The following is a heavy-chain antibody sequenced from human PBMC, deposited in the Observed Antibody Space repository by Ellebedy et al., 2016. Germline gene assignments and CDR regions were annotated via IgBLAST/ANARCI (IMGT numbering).Heavy chain of an antibody. CDR1: GFTFSSHW. CDR2: INSDGSSA. J-gene: IGHJ6*02. V-gene: IGHV3-74*03. CDR3: TRLPDGDYVGVGYYYYGMDV. Sequence: GESLKISXAASGFTFSSHWMHWVRQVPGKGLVWVSRINSDGSSATYADPVKGRFTISRDNAKNTLYLQMNSLRAEDTAVYYCTRLPDGDYVGVGYYYYGMDVWGQGTTVTVSS. D-gene: IGHD4-17*01.